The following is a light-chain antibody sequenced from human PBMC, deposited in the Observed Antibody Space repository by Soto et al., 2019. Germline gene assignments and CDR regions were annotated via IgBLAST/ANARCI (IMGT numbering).Light chain of an antibody. V-gene: IGLV1-40*01. Sequence: QSVLTQPPSVSGAPGQRVTISCTGSSSNIGAGYYVHWYQQLPGPAPKRLIYGNCNRRSALPDRFSGSKSGPSASLAITGLQAEDEADYCCQSYDSSLSGFYVFGTGTKLTVL. CDR1: SSNIGAGYY. CDR3: QSYDSSLSGFYV. CDR2: GNC. J-gene: IGLJ1*01.